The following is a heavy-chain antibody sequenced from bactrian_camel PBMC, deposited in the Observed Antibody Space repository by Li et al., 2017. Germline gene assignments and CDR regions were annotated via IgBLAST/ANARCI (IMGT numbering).Heavy chain of an antibody. J-gene: IGHJ4*01. Sequence: QVQLVESGGDLVQPGGSLTLSCTASGFAFSSYYMIWVRQAPGKGLELVSSISTGGSSTYYVESVKGRFTISEDNAKNTLTLEMNSLKSEDTALYYCAMATGGWFGFWDYWGQGTQVTV. V-gene: IGHV3-2*01. CDR1: GFAFSSYY. CDR3: AMATGGWFGFWDY. D-gene: IGHD5*01. CDR2: ISTGGSST.